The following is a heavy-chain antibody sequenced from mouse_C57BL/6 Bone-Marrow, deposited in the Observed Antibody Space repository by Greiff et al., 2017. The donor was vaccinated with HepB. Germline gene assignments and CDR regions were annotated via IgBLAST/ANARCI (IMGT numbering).Heavy chain of an antibody. CDR1: GYTFTSYW. J-gene: IGHJ3*01. D-gene: IGHD6-2*01. V-gene: IGHV1-64*01. CDR2: IYPNRGST. Sequence: VQLQQPGAELVKPGASVKLSCKASGYTFTSYWMHWVKQRPGQGLEWIGMIYPNRGSTNYNEKFKSKATLTVDKSSSTAYMQLSSLTSADSAVSYCARGDSSHWFAYCDQGTLVTVTA. CDR3: ARGDSSHWFAY.